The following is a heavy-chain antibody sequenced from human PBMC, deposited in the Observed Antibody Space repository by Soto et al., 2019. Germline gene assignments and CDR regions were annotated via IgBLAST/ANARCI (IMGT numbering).Heavy chain of an antibody. CDR2: IWYDGSNK. Sequence: GGSLRLSCAASGFTFSSYGMHWVRQAPGKGLEWVAVIWYDGSNKYYADSVKGRFTISRDNSKNTLYLQMNSLRAEDTAVYYCARMLDTNWFDPRGQGTLVTVSS. V-gene: IGHV3-33*01. J-gene: IGHJ5*02. CDR1: GFTFSSYG. D-gene: IGHD2-8*01. CDR3: ARMLDTNWFDP.